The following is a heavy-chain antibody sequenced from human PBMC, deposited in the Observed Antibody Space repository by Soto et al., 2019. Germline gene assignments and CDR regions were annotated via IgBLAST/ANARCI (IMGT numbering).Heavy chain of an antibody. CDR1: GFTFSSYA. J-gene: IGHJ4*02. D-gene: IGHD1-7*01. V-gene: IGHV3-23*01. CDR2: IVGTAGST. CDR3: AKSASRITGTPGGY. Sequence: EVQLLESGGGLVQPGGSLRLSCAASGFTFSSYAMSWVRQAPGKGLELVSAIVGTAGSTYYADSVKGRFTISRDNSKNTLYLQMNSLRDEDTAVYYCAKSASRITGTPGGYWGQGTLVTVSS.